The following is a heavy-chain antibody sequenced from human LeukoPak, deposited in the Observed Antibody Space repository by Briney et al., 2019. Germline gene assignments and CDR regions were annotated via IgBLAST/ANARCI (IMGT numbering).Heavy chain of an antibody. J-gene: IGHJ4*02. D-gene: IGHD6-6*01. CDR1: GFTFSSYG. CDR3: AKSRSSEARAGSNY. Sequence: GRSLRLSCAASGFTFSSYGMHWVRQAPGKGLEWVAVISYDGSNKYYADSVKGRFTISRDNSKNTLYLQMNSLRAEDTAVYYCAKSRSSEARAGSNYWGQGTLVTVSS. CDR2: ISYDGSNK. V-gene: IGHV3-30*18.